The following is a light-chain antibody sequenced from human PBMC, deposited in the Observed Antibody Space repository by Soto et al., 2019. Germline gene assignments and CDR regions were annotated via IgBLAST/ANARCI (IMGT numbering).Light chain of an antibody. Sequence: HSVLTQPPSVSWAPGQRVTIPCTGSSSSIGAGYDVHWYQQLPGTAPKLLIYGNNNRPSGVPDRFSGSRSGTSASLAITGLQSEDEADYFCLYSYNSLSSPVLFGGGTKVTVL. J-gene: IGLJ2*01. CDR1: SSSIGAGYD. V-gene: IGLV1-40*01. CDR3: LYSYNSLSSPVL. CDR2: GNN.